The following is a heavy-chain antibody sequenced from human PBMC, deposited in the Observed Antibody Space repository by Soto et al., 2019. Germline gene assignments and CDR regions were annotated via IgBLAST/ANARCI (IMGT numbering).Heavy chain of an antibody. D-gene: IGHD6-13*01. CDR2: INHSGST. Sequence: SETLSLTCAVYGGSFSGYYWSWIRQPPGKGLEWIGEINHSGSTNYNPSLKSRVTISVDTSKNQFSLKLSSVTAADTAVYYCATSYGNAWYTYWGQGTQVTV. CDR1: GGSFSGYY. CDR3: ATSYGNAWYTY. J-gene: IGHJ4*02. V-gene: IGHV4-34*01.